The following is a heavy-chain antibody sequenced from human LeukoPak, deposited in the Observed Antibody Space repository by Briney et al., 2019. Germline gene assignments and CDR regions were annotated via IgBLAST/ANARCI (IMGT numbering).Heavy chain of an antibody. J-gene: IGHJ4*02. CDR1: GFTFSSYS. Sequence: PGGSLRLSCAASGFTFSSYSMNWVRQAPGKGLEWVSSISSSSYIYYADSVKGRFTISRDNAKNSLYLQMNSLRAEDTAVYYCARDIAVAGTREGDYWGQGTLVTVSS. CDR3: ARDIAVAGTREGDY. D-gene: IGHD6-19*01. V-gene: IGHV3-21*01. CDR2: ISSSSYI.